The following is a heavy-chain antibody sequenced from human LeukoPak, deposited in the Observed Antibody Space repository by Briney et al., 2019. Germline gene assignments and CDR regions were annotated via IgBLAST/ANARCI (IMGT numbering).Heavy chain of an antibody. V-gene: IGHV4-30-4*01. D-gene: IGHD2-15*01. CDR3: ATQFLGYCSGGSCFDY. Sequence: SQTLSLTCTVSGGSISSGDYYWSWIRQPPGKGLEWIGYIYYSGSTYYNPSLKSRVTISVDTSKDQFSLKLSSVTAADTAVYYCATQFLGYCSGGSCFDYWGQGTLVTVSS. CDR2: IYYSGST. CDR1: GGSISSGDYY. J-gene: IGHJ4*02.